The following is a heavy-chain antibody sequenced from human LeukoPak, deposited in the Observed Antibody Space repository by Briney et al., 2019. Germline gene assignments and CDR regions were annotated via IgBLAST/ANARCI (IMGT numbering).Heavy chain of an antibody. D-gene: IGHD2-2*01. V-gene: IGHV1-69*06. J-gene: IGHJ4*02. CDR2: IIPIFGTA. CDR3: ASGTTDIVVVPATLRNYYFDY. CDR1: GGTFSSYA. Sequence: ASVKVSCKASGGTFSSYAISWVRQAPGQGLEWMGGIIPIFGTANYAQKFQGRVTITADKSTSTAYMELSSLRSEDTAVYYCASGTTDIVVVPATLRNYYFDYWGQGTLVTVSS.